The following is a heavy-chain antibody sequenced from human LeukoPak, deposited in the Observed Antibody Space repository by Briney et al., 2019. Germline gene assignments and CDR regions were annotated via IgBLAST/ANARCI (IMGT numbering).Heavy chain of an antibody. CDR1: GGSIRRGDYY. Sequence: SQTLSLTCTVSGGSIRRGDYYWRWIRQPPGKGLEWIGYIYYSGSTYYNTSLKSRVTISVDTSKNQFSLKLSSVTAADTAVDYCALCCVTDAFDIWGQGTMVTVSS. CDR3: ALCCVTDAFDI. D-gene: IGHD2-15*01. V-gene: IGHV4-30-4*01. J-gene: IGHJ3*02. CDR2: IYYSGST.